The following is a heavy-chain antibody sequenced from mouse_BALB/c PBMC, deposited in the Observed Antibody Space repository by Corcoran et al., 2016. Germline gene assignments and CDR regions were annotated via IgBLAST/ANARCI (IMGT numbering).Heavy chain of an antibody. CDR1: GYTFTNYG. CDR3: ARKDYRSAMDY. V-gene: IGHV9-3-1*01. J-gene: IGHJ4*01. CDR2: INTYTGEP. Sequence: QIQLVQSGPELKKPGETVKISCKASGYTFTNYGMNWVKQATGKGLKWMGWINTYTGEPTYAYDFKGRFAFSLETSASTSYLQINNLKNEDTATYFCARKDYRSAMDYWGQGTSVTVSS. D-gene: IGHD2-14*01.